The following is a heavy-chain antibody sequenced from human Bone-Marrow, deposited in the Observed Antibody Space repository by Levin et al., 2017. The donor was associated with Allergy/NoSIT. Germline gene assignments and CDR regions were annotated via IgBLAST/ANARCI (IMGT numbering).Heavy chain of an antibody. D-gene: IGHD2-2*01. CDR2: IYTSGST. Sequence: SETLSLTCTVSGGSISSYYWSWIRQPAGKGLEWIGRIYTSGSTNYNPSLKSRVTMSVDTSKNQFSLKLSSVTAADTAVYYCASTARSSTKDYYYYGMDVWGQGTTVTVSS. V-gene: IGHV4-4*07. CDR3: ASTARSSTKDYYYYGMDV. CDR1: GGSISSYY. J-gene: IGHJ6*02.